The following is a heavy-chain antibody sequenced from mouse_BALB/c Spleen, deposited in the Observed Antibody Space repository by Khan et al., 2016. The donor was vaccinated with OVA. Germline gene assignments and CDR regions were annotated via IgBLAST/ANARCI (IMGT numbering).Heavy chain of an antibody. D-gene: IGHD4-1*01. CDR3: ARDYWDVFDY. CDR2: IDPANGNT. J-gene: IGHJ3*01. CDR1: GFNIKDTY. Sequence: VQLQQPGAELVKPWASVKLSCTASGFNIKDTYMHWVKQRPEQGLEWIGRIDPANGNTKYDPKLQGKATITADTSSNTVYLHLSSLTSDDTAVYYCARDYWDVFDYWGQGTLVTVSA. V-gene: IGHV14-3*02.